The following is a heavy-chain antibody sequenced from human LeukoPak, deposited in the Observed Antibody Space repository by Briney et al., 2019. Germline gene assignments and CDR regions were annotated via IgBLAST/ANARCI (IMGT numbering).Heavy chain of an antibody. V-gene: IGHV3-21*01. D-gene: IGHD4-17*01. CDR3: ARDLWGTTVTTDYLDY. J-gene: IGHJ4*02. CDR2: ISSSSSYI. Sequence: GGSLRLSCAASGFTFSSYRMNWVRQAPGKGLEWVSSISSSSSYIYYADSVKGRFTVSRDNAKKSLHLQMNSLRVEDMAVYYCARDLWGTTVTTDYLDYWGQGTLVTVSS. CDR1: GFTFSSYR.